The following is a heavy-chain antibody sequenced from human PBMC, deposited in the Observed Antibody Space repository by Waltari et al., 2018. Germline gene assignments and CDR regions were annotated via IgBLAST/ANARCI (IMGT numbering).Heavy chain of an antibody. D-gene: IGHD1-26*01. CDR2: VDPEDGET. CDR1: GYTFTDYY. J-gene: IGHJ3*02. Sequence: EVQLVQSGAEVKKPGATVKISCKASGYTFTDYYMHWVQQAPGKGLEWMGRVDPEDGETIYAEKFQGRVTITADTSTDTTYMELSSLRSEDTAVYYCATARFAGATTSDAFDIWGQGTMVTVSS. V-gene: IGHV1-69-2*01. CDR3: ATARFAGATTSDAFDI.